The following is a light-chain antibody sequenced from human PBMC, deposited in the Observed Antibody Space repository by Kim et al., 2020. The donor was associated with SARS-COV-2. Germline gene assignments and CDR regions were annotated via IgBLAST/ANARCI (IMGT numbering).Light chain of an antibody. CDR2: DVS. CDR3: SSYTSSSYVV. CDR1: SSDVGGYNY. J-gene: IGLJ2*01. V-gene: IGLV2-14*01. Sequence: QSALTQPASVSGSPGQSITSSCTGTSSDVGGYNYVSWYQQHPGKAPKLMIYDVSKRPSGVSNRFSGSKSGNTASLTISGLQAEDEADYYCSSYTSSSYVVFGGGTQLTVL.